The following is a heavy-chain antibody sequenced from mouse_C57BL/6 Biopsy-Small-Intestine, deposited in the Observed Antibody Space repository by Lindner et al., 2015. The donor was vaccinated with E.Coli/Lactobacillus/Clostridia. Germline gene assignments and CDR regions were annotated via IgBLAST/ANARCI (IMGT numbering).Heavy chain of an antibody. CDR1: GYSFTGYF. CDR2: INPYNGDT. J-gene: IGHJ3*01. Sequence: VQLQESGPKLVKPGASVKMSCKASGYSFTGYFMNWVKQSHGKSLEWIGRINPYNGDTFYNQKFKGKATLTVDKSSSTAHMELRSLTSEDSALYYCARGIYDGYYAFAYWGQGTLVTVSA. D-gene: IGHD2-3*01. V-gene: IGHV1-20*01. CDR3: ARGIYDGYYAFAY.